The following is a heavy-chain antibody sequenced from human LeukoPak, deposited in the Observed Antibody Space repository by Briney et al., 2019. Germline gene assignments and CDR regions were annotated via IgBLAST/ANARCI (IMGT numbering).Heavy chain of an antibody. V-gene: IGHV1-18*01. CDR1: GYTFTSYG. CDR2: ISTYSGNT. D-gene: IGHD2-21*02. CDR3: ARVLRGRGARYCGGDCYSSY. J-gene: IGHJ4*02. Sequence: ASVKVSCKASGYTFTSYGINWVRQAPGQGLEWMGWISTYSGNTNYAQKLQGRVTMTTDTSTSTAYMELRSLRSDDTAVYYCARVLRGRGARYCGGDCYSSYWGQGTLVTVSS.